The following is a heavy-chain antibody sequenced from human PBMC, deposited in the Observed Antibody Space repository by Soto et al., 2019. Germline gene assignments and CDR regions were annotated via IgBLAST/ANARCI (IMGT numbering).Heavy chain of an antibody. D-gene: IGHD3-16*02. J-gene: IGHJ3*02. CDR2: ISGSGGST. Sequence: PVEIRRLSCGACGFTFSSYAMNLVRQAPGTGVEGVSAISGSGGSTYYADSVKRRFTITRDNSKSTLYLQMNSLKAANSAVYYWSPGTRKKDRETIIDAFDIWGQG. CDR3: SPGTRKKDRETIIDAFDI. V-gene: IGHV3-23*01. CDR1: GFTFSSYA.